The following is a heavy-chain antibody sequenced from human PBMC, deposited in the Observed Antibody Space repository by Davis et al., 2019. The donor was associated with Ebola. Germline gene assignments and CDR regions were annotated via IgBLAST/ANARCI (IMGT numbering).Heavy chain of an antibody. J-gene: IGHJ6*03. CDR1: GGSFNGYF. V-gene: IGHV4-34*01. Sequence: MPSETLFLTCAVYGGSFNGYFWSWIRQPPGKGLEWIGEINHSGRTNYKPSLKSRVTISADTSKNQFSLKLSSVTAADTAMYYCARGRVAVLVPAADNYHYYMDVWGKGTTVTVSS. CDR2: INHSGRT. CDR3: ARGRVAVLVPAADNYHYYMDV. D-gene: IGHD2-2*01.